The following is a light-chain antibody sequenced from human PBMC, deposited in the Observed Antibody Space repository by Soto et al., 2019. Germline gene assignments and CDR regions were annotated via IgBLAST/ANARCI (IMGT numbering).Light chain of an antibody. Sequence: QSVLTQPASVSGSPGQSITISCTGTSSDVGGHNYVSWFQQHPGQAPKVMIYGVINRPSGVSNRFSGSKSGNTASLTISGLQAEDEADYYCSSYTSSFTWVFGGGTKVTVL. V-gene: IGLV2-14*01. CDR2: GVI. CDR3: SSYTSSFTWV. J-gene: IGLJ3*02. CDR1: SSDVGGHNY.